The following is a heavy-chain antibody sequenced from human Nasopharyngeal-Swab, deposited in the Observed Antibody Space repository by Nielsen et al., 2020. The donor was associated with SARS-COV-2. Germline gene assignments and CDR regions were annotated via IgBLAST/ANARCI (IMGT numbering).Heavy chain of an antibody. Sequence: VRQAPGKGLEWVSAISGSAGATYYADSVKGRFTISRANSKNTVYLQINSLRAEDAAVYYCAKVRPIVTTPRDFDYWGQGILVTVSS. CDR2: ISGSAGAT. D-gene: IGHD5-12*01. CDR3: AKVRPIVTTPRDFDY. J-gene: IGHJ4*02. V-gene: IGHV3-23*01.